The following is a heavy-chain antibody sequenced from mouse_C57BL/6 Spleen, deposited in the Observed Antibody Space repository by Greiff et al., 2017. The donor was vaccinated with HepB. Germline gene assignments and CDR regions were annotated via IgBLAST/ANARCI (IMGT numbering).Heavy chain of an antibody. V-gene: IGHV1-85*01. CDR2: IYPRDGST. CDR1: GYTFTSYD. CDR3: ARHWENYAMDY. J-gene: IGHJ4*01. Sequence: QVQLKQSGPELVKPGASVKLSCKASGYTFTSYDINWVKQRPGQGLEWIGWIYPRDGSTKYNEKFKGKATLTVDTSSSTAYMELHSLTSEDSAVYFCARHWENYAMDYWGQGTSVTVSS. D-gene: IGHD4-1*01.